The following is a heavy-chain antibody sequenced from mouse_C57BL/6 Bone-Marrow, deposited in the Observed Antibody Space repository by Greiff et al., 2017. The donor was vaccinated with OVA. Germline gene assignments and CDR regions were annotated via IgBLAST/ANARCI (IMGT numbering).Heavy chain of an antibody. CDR3: ARQNYYGTLDY. Sequence: EVMLVESGGGLVKPGGSLKLSCAASGFTFSSYTMSWVRQTPEQRLEWVATISGGGGNTYYPDSVKGRFTISRDNAKNTLYLQMSSLRSEDTALYYCARQNYYGTLDYWGQGTTLTVSS. V-gene: IGHV5-9*01. J-gene: IGHJ2*01. CDR1: GFTFSSYT. D-gene: IGHD1-1*01. CDR2: ISGGGGNT.